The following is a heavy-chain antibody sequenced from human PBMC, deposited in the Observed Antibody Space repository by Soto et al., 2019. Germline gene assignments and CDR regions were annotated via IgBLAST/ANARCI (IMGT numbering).Heavy chain of an antibody. J-gene: IGHJ2*01. V-gene: IGHV1-69*12. CDR2: IIPIFGTA. Sequence: QVQLVQSGAEVKKPGSSVKVSCKASGGTFSSYAISWVRQAPGQGLEWMGGIIPIFGTANDAQKFQGRVTITADEYTSTAYMELSSLRSEDTDVYYCATKLPYGPSYWYFDLWGRGTLVTVSS. CDR1: GGTFSSYA. CDR3: ATKLPYGPSYWYFDL. D-gene: IGHD4-17*01.